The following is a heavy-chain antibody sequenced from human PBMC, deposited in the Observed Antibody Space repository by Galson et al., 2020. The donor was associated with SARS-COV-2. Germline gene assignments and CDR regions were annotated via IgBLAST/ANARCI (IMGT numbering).Heavy chain of an antibody. V-gene: IGHV1-46*01. CDR1: GYSFSSHH. CDR3: AREGSKHQLLWEGAFDI. CDR2: IHPSIGST. Sequence: ASVKVSCKASGYSFSSHHMHWVRQAPGRGLEWMGIIHPSIGSTNYAQKFQGRVTMTRDTSTSTVYMEFRSLRSEDTAMYYCAREGSKHQLLWEGAFDIWGQGTIVTVSS. J-gene: IGHJ3*02. D-gene: IGHD2-2*01.